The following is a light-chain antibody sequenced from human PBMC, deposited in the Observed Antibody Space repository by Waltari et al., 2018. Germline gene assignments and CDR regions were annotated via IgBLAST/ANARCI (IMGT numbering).Light chain of an antibody. V-gene: IGKV1-5*03. CDR1: QSISNW. Sequence: DIQMTQSPSTLSASVGDRVTITCRASQSISNWLAWYQQKPGKAPKLLIYKASTLESGVPSRFSGSGSGTEFTLTISSLQPDDFATYYGQQYNSYSLLTFGGGTKVDIK. J-gene: IGKJ4*01. CDR2: KAS. CDR3: QQYNSYSLLT.